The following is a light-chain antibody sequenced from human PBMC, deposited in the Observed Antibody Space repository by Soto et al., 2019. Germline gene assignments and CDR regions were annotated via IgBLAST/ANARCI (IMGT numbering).Light chain of an antibody. Sequence: DIQMTQSPSSLSASVGDRVTITCRASQSISSYLNWYQQKPWKAPKLLIYAASSLQSVVPSRFSGTGSGTDFTLTISSLQPEDFATYYCQQSYSTPHTFGQGTKVEIK. CDR1: QSISSY. CDR2: AAS. J-gene: IGKJ2*01. CDR3: QQSYSTPHT. V-gene: IGKV1-39*01.